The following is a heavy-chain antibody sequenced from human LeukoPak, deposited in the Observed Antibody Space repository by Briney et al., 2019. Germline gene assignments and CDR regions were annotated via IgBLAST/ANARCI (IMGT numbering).Heavy chain of an antibody. CDR1: GYTFTGYY. Sequence: ASVKVSCKASGYTFTGYYIHWVRQAPGQGLEWMGWINPNSGDTSYPQKFQGSVTMTRDTSISTAYMELSSLRSGDTAIYYCARGSSQNANYFDPWGQGTLVTVSS. CDR2: INPNSGDT. V-gene: IGHV1-2*02. J-gene: IGHJ5*02. D-gene: IGHD4/OR15-4a*01. CDR3: ARGSSQNANYFDP.